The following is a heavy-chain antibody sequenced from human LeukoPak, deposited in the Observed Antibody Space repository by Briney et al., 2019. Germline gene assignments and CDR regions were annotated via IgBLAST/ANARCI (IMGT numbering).Heavy chain of an antibody. D-gene: IGHD2-15*01. CDR3: ARALGYCSGGSCYSLDY. J-gene: IGHJ4*02. V-gene: IGHV1-69*06. CDR1: GGTFSSYA. Sequence: SVKVSCKASGGTFSSYAISWVRQAPGQGLEWMGGIIPIFGTANYAQKFQGGVTITADKSTSTAYMELSSLRSEDTAVYYCARALGYCSGGSCYSLDYWGQGTLVTVSS. CDR2: IIPIFGTA.